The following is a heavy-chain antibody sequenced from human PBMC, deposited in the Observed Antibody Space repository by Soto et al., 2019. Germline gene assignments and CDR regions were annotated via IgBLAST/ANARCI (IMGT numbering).Heavy chain of an antibody. CDR1: GGSISNDDYY. D-gene: IGHD3-10*01. CDR3: VRDYNRGDWFGP. J-gene: IGHJ5*02. CDR2: ISYSGTT. Sequence: SETLSLTCTFSGGSISNDDYYWNWIRQPPGKGLEWVGYISYSGTTYYNPSLESRLTISVDTSKNQFSLKLSSVTAADTAVYYCVRDYNRGDWFGPWGQGTMVTVSS. V-gene: IGHV4-30-4*01.